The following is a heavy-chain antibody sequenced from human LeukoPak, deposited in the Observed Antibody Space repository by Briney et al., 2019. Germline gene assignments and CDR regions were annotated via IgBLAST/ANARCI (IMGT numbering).Heavy chain of an antibody. CDR2: MYYSGST. J-gene: IGHJ3*02. V-gene: IGHV4-59*01. CDR3: ARDSWSHAFDI. CDR1: GGSISGYY. Sequence: SETLSLTCTVSGGSISGYYWSWIRQPPGKGLEWVGYMYYSGSTKYNPSLKSRVTISVDTSKNQFSLKLSSVTAADTAVYYCARDSWSHAFDIWGQGTMVTVSS.